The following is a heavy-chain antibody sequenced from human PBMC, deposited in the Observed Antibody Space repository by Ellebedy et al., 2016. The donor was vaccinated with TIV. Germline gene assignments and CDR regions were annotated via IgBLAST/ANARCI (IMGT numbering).Heavy chain of an antibody. J-gene: IGHJ5*02. CDR2: ISYDGSNK. CDR3: AITAVGP. Sequence: GGSLRLSXAASGFTFSSYAMHWVRQAPGKGLEWVAVISYDGSNKYYADSVKGRFTISRDNSKNTLYLQMNSLRAEDTAVYYCAITAVGPWGQGTLVTVSS. D-gene: IGHD5-18*01. CDR1: GFTFSSYA. V-gene: IGHV3-30-3*01.